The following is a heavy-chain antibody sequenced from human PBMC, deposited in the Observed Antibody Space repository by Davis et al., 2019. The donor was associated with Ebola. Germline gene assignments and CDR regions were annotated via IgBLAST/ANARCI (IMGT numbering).Heavy chain of an antibody. CDR1: GFTFSSYW. CDR3: ARDPFVDAGLITGGAFDL. CDR2: IKQDGSEK. J-gene: IGHJ3*01. Sequence: GESLKISCAASGFTFSSYWMSWVRQAPGKGLEWVANIKQDGSEKYYVDSVKGRFTISRDNAKNSLYLQVDSLRAEDTAVYYCARDPFVDAGLITGGAFDLWGQGTMVTVSS. D-gene: IGHD5-18*01. V-gene: IGHV3-7*01.